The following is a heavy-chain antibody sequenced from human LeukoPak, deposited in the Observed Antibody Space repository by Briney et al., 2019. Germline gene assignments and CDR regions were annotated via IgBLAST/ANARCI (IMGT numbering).Heavy chain of an antibody. Sequence: SVKVSCKASGGTFSSYAIGWVRQAPGQGLEWMGGIIPIFGTANYAQKFQGRVTITTDESTSTAYMELSSLRSEDTAVYYCARVVDDCFDPWGQGTLVTVSS. CDR3: ARVVDDCFDP. J-gene: IGHJ5*02. CDR2: IIPIFGTA. D-gene: IGHD2-21*01. CDR1: GGTFSSYA. V-gene: IGHV1-69*05.